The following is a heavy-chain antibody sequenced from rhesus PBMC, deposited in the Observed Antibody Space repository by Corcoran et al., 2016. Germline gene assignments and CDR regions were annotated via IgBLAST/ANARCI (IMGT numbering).Heavy chain of an antibody. CDR2: IGGSSRNT. CDR1: GGSINDYY. CDR3: ARNMAIGTNYVFYYDY. D-gene: IGHD1-26*01. Sequence: QVQLQESGPGLVKPSETLSLTCAVSGGSINDYYWNWIRQLHGKGLEWMWYIGGSSRNTDSNPPLRSRVTISTDTAKNLFSLKLTSVTAADTAVYYCARNMAIGTNYVFYYDYWGQGVLVTVSS. J-gene: IGHJ4*01. V-gene: IGHV4-165*02.